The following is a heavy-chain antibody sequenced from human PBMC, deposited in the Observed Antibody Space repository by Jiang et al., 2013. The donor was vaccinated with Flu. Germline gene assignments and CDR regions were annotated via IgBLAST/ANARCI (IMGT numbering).Heavy chain of an antibody. CDR3: ARGGAPYDILTGYYNPDFFDY. CDR1: GFTFRSFA. D-gene: IGHD3-9*01. Sequence: VQLLESGGGVVRPGRSLRLSCAASGFTFRSFAIHWVRQAPGKGLEWVAVISHDGNNKYYADSVKGRFTISRDKSKDTLYLQMNSLRAEDTAVYYCARGGAPYDILTGYYNPDFFDYWGQGTLVTVSS. CDR2: ISHDGNNK. J-gene: IGHJ4*02. V-gene: IGHV3-30-3*01.